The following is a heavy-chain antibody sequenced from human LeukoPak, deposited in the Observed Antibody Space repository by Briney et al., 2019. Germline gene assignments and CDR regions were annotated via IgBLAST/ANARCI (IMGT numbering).Heavy chain of an antibody. D-gene: IGHD6-13*01. CDR3: ARGSSSWPY. CDR2: INHSGST. CDR1: GGSFSGYY. Sequence: SETVSLTCAVYGGSFSGYYWSWIRQPPGKGLEWIGEINHSGSTNYNPSLKRRVTISVDTSKNQFSLKLSSVTAADTAVYYCARGSSSWPYWGQGTLVTVSS. J-gene: IGHJ4*02. V-gene: IGHV4-34*01.